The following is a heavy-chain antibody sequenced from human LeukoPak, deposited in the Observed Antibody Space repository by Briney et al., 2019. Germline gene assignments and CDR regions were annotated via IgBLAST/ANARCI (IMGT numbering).Heavy chain of an antibody. CDR2: IYHSGST. V-gene: IGHV4-38-2*02. D-gene: IGHD2-2*02. J-gene: IGHJ6*03. CDR3: ARDRPLYCSSTSCYKEDYYYYYMDV. CDR1: GYSISSGYY. Sequence: SETLSLTCAVSGYSISSGYYWGWIRQPPGKGLEWIGSIYHSGSTYYNPSLKSRVTISVDTSKNQFSLKLSSVTAADTAVYYCARDRPLYCSSTSCYKEDYYYYYMDVWGKGTTVTVSS.